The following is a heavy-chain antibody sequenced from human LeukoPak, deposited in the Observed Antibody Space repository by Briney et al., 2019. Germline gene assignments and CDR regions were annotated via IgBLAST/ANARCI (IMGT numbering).Heavy chain of an antibody. Sequence: GGSLRLSCAASGFTVTNYAMYWVRQAPGKGLEWVSAISGRDDSTYYADSVKGRFTISRDTSKNTLFLQMNSLRAEDTAVYYCAKWGDYDILTGYYDPDYWGQGTLVTVSP. D-gene: IGHD3-9*01. V-gene: IGHV3-23*01. CDR2: ISGRDDST. CDR3: AKWGDYDILTGYYDPDY. J-gene: IGHJ4*02. CDR1: GFTVTNYA.